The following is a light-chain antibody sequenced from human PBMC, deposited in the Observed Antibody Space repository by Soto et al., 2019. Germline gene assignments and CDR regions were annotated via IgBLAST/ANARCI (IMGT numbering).Light chain of an antibody. CDR1: QSISTN. CDR2: GAS. Sequence: EIVMTQSPATLSVSPGERVTLSCRASQSISTNLARYQQKPGQAPRLLIYGASTRATGIPARFSGSGSGTEFTVTISSLQSEDFAVYYCQQYNDWPRTFGHGTKV. V-gene: IGKV3-15*01. CDR3: QQYNDWPRT. J-gene: IGKJ1*01.